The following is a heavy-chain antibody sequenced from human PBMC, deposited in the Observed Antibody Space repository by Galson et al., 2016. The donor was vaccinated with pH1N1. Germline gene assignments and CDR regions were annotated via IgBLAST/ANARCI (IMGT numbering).Heavy chain of an antibody. CDR1: GYIFTSQW. J-gene: IGHJ3*02. Sequence: QSGAEVKKPGESLKISCKASGYIFTSQWIAWVRQVPGKGLEWMGIIYLGGSLIRYRPSFQGQVTISADKSINIVYLEWSSLKASDTATYYCARQNDYGDYRGDAFDIWGQGTMVTVSS. D-gene: IGHD4-17*01. CDR3: ARQNDYGDYRGDAFDI. V-gene: IGHV5-51*01. CDR2: IYLGGSLI.